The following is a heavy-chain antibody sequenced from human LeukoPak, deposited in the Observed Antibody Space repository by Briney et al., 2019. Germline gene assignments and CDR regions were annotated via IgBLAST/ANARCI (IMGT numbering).Heavy chain of an antibody. CDR3: ARLTAATIALDY. V-gene: IGHV3-11*01. D-gene: IGHD2-15*01. Sequence: GGSLRLSCAASGSTFSDYYMSWIRQAPGKGLEWVSYISSSGSTIYYADSVKGRFTISRDNAKNSLYLQMNSLRAEDTAVYYCARLTAATIALDYWGQGTLVTVSS. J-gene: IGHJ4*02. CDR1: GSTFSDYY. CDR2: ISSSGSTI.